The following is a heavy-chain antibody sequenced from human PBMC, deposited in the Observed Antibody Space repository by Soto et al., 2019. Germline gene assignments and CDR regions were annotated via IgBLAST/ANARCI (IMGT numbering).Heavy chain of an antibody. J-gene: IGHJ6*03. CDR1: GFTFSDYQ. D-gene: IGHD2-15*01. Sequence: QVHLVESGGGLVKPGGSLRLSCAASGFTFSDYQMSWIRQAPGKGLEWVSYIGSSGLSVYYEDSVKGRFTISRDNANNSWYMQMDSLSPEDSAVYYCPSDLRPLLAHNSYYYYVDLWPKGTTVSVSS. CDR2: IGSSGLSV. V-gene: IGHV3-11*01. CDR3: PSDLRPLLAHNSYYYYVDL.